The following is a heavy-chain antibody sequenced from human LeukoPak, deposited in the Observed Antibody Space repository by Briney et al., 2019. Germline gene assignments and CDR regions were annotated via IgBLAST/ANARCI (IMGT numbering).Heavy chain of an antibody. Sequence: GGSLRLSCAASGFTFSSYSMNWVRQAPGKGLEWVANIKQDGSEKDYVDSVRGRFTISRDNAKNSLYLQMNSLRAEDTAVYYCARVSSLAVAGFFDYWGQGILVTVSS. CDR1: GFTFSSYS. CDR3: ARVSSLAVAGFFDY. J-gene: IGHJ4*02. D-gene: IGHD6-19*01. V-gene: IGHV3-7*01. CDR2: IKQDGSEK.